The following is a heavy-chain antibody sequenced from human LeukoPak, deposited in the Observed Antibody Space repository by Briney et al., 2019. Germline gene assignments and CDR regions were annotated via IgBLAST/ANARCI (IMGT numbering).Heavy chain of an antibody. CDR2: ISSSGSGGNT. CDR1: GVTLSNYA. D-gene: IGHD1-26*01. V-gene: IGHV3-23*01. Sequence: QSGGSLRLSCVASGVTLSNYAMSWARQAPGKGLEWVSGISSSGSGGNTYYADSVKGRFTISRDSSRNTLFLHMNTLRAEDTAIYYCAKDRTVGASCWYFDLWGRGTLVTVSS. CDR3: AKDRTVGASCWYFDL. J-gene: IGHJ2*01.